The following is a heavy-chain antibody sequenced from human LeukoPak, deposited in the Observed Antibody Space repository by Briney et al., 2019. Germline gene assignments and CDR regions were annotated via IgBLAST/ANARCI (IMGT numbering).Heavy chain of an antibody. Sequence: PGGSLRLSCAASGFTFSSYEMNWVRQAPGKGLEWVSYISSSGSTIYYADSVKGRFTISRDNAKNSLYLQMNSLRAEDTAVYYCARDLHSSGWLDYWGQGTLVTVSS. V-gene: IGHV3-48*03. CDR1: GFTFSSYE. J-gene: IGHJ4*02. CDR3: ARDLHSSGWLDY. D-gene: IGHD6-19*01. CDR2: ISSSGSTI.